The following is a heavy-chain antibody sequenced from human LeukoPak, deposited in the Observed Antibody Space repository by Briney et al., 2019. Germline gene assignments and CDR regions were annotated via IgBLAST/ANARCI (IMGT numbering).Heavy chain of an antibody. Sequence: QPGGSLRLSCAASGFTFSTYAMSWVRQAPGKGLDWVSTIPGSGGITYYADSVKGRFTISRDNSKNTLYLQMNSLRAEDTAVYYCAKDPRGYSYGLFDYWGQGTLVTVSS. J-gene: IGHJ4*02. D-gene: IGHD5-18*01. V-gene: IGHV3-23*01. CDR1: GFTFSTYA. CDR3: AKDPRGYSYGLFDY. CDR2: IPGSGGIT.